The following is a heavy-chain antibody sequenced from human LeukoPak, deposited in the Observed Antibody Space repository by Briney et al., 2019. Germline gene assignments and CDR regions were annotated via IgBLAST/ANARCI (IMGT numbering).Heavy chain of an antibody. Sequence: GGSLRLSCAASGFPLSSYAMSWVRQVPGKGLEWVSAISGSGGSTYYADSVKGRFTISRDNSKNTLYLQMNSLRAEDTAVYYCAKEDSITMVRGVTNRFDYWGQGTLVTVSS. CDR3: AKEDSITMVRGVTNRFDY. D-gene: IGHD3-10*01. V-gene: IGHV3-23*01. CDR2: ISGSGGST. CDR1: GFPLSSYA. J-gene: IGHJ4*02.